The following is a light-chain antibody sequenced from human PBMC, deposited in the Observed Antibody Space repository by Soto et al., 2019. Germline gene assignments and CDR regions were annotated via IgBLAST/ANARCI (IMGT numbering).Light chain of an antibody. CDR1: QVISSW. CDR2: KAS. Sequence: DIQMTQSPSSVSASVGDTVTITCRASQVISSWLAWYQHKPGRAPKLLIYKASNLQPGVPSRFSGSGSEADYTFALTIRNLQPEDFATYYCHQASSSPLTCGGGTKVESK. CDR3: HQASSSPLT. V-gene: IGKV1-12*01. J-gene: IGKJ4*01.